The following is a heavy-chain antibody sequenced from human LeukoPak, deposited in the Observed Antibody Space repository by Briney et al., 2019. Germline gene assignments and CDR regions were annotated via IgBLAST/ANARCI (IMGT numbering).Heavy chain of an antibody. CDR2: INHSGST. V-gene: IGHV4-34*01. Sequence: SETLSLTCAVYGGSFSGYDWTWIRQPPGKGLEWIGEINHSGSTNYNPSLKSRVTISVDTSKNQFSLKLSSVTAADTAVYYCARGRSSGWFGNWGQGTLVTVSS. J-gene: IGHJ4*02. CDR1: GGSFSGYD. CDR3: ARGRSSGWFGN. D-gene: IGHD6-19*01.